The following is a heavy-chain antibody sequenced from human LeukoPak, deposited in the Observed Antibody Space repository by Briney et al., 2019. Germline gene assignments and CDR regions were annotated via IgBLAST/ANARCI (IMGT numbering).Heavy chain of an antibody. Sequence: TGGSLRLSCAASRFTFSDYYMSWIRQAPGKGLEWVSYISSSGSTIYYADSVKGRFTISRDNAKNSLYLQMNSLRAEDTAVYYCARGYYDYVWGSYRYPLDYWGQGTLVTVSS. CDR1: RFTFSDYY. CDR3: ARGYYDYVWGSYRYPLDY. J-gene: IGHJ4*02. D-gene: IGHD3-16*02. V-gene: IGHV3-11*01. CDR2: ISSSGSTI.